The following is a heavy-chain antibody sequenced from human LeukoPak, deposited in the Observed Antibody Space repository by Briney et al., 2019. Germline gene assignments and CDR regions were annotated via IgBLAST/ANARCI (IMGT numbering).Heavy chain of an antibody. CDR1: GYTFTSYG. CDR2: ISGYNGYT. CDR3: ARDEARYSSGYYPNWFDP. J-gene: IGHJ5*02. D-gene: IGHD3-22*01. V-gene: IGHV1-18*01. Sequence: SVKVSFKASGYTFTSYGISWVRQAPGQGLEWMGWISGYNGYTHYAHNLQGRVTMTTDTSTSTAYMELKSLRSDDTAVYYCARDEARYSSGYYPNWFDPWGQGTLVTVSS.